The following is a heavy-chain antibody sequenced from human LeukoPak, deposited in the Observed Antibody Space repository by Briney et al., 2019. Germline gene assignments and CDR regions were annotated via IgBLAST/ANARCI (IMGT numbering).Heavy chain of an antibody. V-gene: IGHV3-23*01. CDR2: VSTSGGST. J-gene: IGHJ4*02. D-gene: IGHD3-22*01. CDR3: AKQAYDSPRTDFDY. Sequence: PGGPLRLSCAASGLTFSRYAMSWVRQAPGKGLEWVSGVSTSGGSTYYADSVKGRFTISRDNSKNTLHLQMNSLRAEDTAIYYCAKQAYDSPRTDFDYWGQGTLVTVSS. CDR1: GLTFSRYA.